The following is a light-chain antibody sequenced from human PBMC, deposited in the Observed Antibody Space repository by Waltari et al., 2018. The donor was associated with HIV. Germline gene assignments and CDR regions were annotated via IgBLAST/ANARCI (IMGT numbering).Light chain of an antibody. V-gene: IGKV1-16*01. CDR1: QGIGNY. CDR3: QQYNSYPIT. Sequence: DIPMTQSPSSLSAYVGDRVTITCRASQGIGNYLAWFQQRPGKAPQSLVYAASTLQTGVPSRFRGSGSGTDFTLTISSLQPEDFAIYYCQQYNSYPITFGQGTRLEI. J-gene: IGKJ5*01. CDR2: AAS.